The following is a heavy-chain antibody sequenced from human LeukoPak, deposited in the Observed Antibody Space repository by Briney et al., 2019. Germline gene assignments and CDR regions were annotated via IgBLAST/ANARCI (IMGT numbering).Heavy chain of an antibody. J-gene: IGHJ4*02. D-gene: IGHD4-11*01. V-gene: IGHV4-39*01. CDR2: IYYTGGT. CDR1: GGSITSSSYY. CDR3: ARHGGTRITLIQVYYFDY. Sequence: SETLSLTCTVSGGSITSSSYYWGWIRQSPEKGLEWIGSIYYTGGTHYSPSLKSRVIISVDTSKNQFSLKLSSVTAADTAVYYCARHGGTRITLIQVYYFDYWGQGTLVTVSS.